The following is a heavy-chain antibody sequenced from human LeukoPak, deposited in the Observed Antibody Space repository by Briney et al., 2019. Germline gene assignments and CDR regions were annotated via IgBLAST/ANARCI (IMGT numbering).Heavy chain of an antibody. J-gene: IGHJ3*02. CDR1: GGSFSGYY. D-gene: IGHD1-26*01. Sequence: SETLSLTCAVYGGSFSGYYWSWIRQPPGKGLEWIGGINHSGSTNYNPSLKSRVTISVDTSKNQFSLKLSSVTAADTAVYYCARSRWELGAFDIWGQGTMVSVSS. V-gene: IGHV4-34*01. CDR3: ARSRWELGAFDI. CDR2: INHSGST.